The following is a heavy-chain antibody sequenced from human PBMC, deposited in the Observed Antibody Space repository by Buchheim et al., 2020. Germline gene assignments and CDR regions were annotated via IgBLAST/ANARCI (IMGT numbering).Heavy chain of an antibody. V-gene: IGHV3-33*01. CDR2: IWYDGSNK. CDR3: ARDGPYCSGGSCYSPTALDY. D-gene: IGHD2-15*01. CDR1: GFTFSSYG. J-gene: IGHJ4*02. Sequence: QVQLVESGGGVVQPGRSLRLSCAASGFTFSSYGMHWVRQAPGKGLEWVAVIWYDGSNKYYADSVKGRFTISRDNSKNTLYLQMNSPRAEDTAVYYCARDGPYCSGGSCYSPTALDYWGQGTL.